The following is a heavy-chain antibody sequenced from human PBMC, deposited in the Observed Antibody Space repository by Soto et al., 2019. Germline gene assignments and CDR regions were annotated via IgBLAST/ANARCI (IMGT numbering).Heavy chain of an antibody. CDR1: GGSISSYY. CDR2: IYTSGST. Sequence: SETLSLTCPVSGGSISSYYWSWIRQPAGKGLEWIGRIYTSGSTNYNPSLKSRVTMSVDTSKNQFSLKLSSVTAADTAVYYCARISWRSSGWLFDYWGQGTLVTVSS. J-gene: IGHJ4*02. V-gene: IGHV4-4*07. D-gene: IGHD6-19*01. CDR3: ARISWRSSGWLFDY.